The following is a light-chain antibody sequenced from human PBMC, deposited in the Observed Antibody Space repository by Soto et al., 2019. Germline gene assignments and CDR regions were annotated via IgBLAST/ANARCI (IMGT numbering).Light chain of an antibody. Sequence: QSALTQPASVSESPGQSITISCTGTSSDVGGYNYVSWYQHHPGKAPKLMIHDVSDRPSGVSNRFSGSKSGNTASLTISGLQAEDEADYYCSSYTSSSTVVFGGGTMLTVL. CDR3: SSYTSSSTVV. CDR2: DVS. V-gene: IGLV2-14*03. J-gene: IGLJ2*01. CDR1: SSDVGGYNY.